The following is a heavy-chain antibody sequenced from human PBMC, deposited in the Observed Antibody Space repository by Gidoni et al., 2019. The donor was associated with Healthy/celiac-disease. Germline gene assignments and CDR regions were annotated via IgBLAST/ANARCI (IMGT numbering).Heavy chain of an antibody. Sequence: QITLKESGPTLVKPTQTPTLTCTFSGFPLRTSGVGVGWIRQPPGKALEWLALIYWDDDKRYSPSLKSRLTITKDTSKNQVVLTMTNMDPVDTATYYCALPYYDILTGYYSGAFDIWGQGTMVTVSS. CDR2: IYWDDDK. J-gene: IGHJ3*02. CDR3: ALPYYDILTGYYSGAFDI. V-gene: IGHV2-5*02. CDR1: GFPLRTSGVG. D-gene: IGHD3-9*01.